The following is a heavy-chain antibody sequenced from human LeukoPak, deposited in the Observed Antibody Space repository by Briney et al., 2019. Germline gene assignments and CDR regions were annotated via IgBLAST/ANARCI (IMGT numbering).Heavy chain of an antibody. CDR1: GFTFSSYS. CDR3: AKSNRIAVAGTFG. J-gene: IGHJ4*02. D-gene: IGHD6-19*01. CDR2: ISSSSSYI. V-gene: IGHV3-21*04. Sequence: PGGSLRLSCAASGFTFSSYSMNWVRQAPGKGLEWVSSISSSSSYIYYADSVKGRFTISRDNSKNTLYLQMNSLRAEDTAVYYCAKSNRIAVAGTFGGGQGTLVTVSS.